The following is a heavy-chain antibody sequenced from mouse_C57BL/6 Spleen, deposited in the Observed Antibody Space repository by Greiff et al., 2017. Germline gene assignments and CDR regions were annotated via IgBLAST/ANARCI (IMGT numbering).Heavy chain of an antibody. J-gene: IGHJ2*01. Sequence: VQLKQSGPELVKPGDSVKISCKASGYSFTGYFMNWVMQSHGKSLEWIGRINPYNGDTFYNQKFKGKATVTVDKSSSTAHMELRSLTSEDSAVYYCARFYDGSLDYFGYWGQCTTLTVAS. V-gene: IGHV1-20*01. CDR3: ARFYDGSLDYFGY. CDR2: INPYNGDT. D-gene: IGHD2-3*01. CDR1: GYSFTGYF.